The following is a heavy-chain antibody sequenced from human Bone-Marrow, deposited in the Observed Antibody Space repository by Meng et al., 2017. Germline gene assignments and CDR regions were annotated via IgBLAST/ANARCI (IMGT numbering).Heavy chain of an antibody. CDR2: IYHSGRT. V-gene: IGHV4-4*02. J-gene: IGHJ5*02. D-gene: IGHD6-13*01. Sequence: QVQLQESGPGLVKSSGTLVLTCAVSGGSISSSNWWSWVRQPPGKGLEWIGEIYHSGRTKYNPSLKSRVTISVDKSKNQFSLKLSSVTAADTAVYYCARVSLQATIAAAGVVWFDPWGQGTLVTVSS. CDR3: ARVSLQATIAAAGVVWFDP. CDR1: GGSISSSNW.